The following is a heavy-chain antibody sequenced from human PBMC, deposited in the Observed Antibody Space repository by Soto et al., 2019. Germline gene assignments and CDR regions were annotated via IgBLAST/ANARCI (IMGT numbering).Heavy chain of an antibody. Sequence: PGGSLRLSCAASGFTFSNAWMSWVRQAPGKGLEWVGRIKSKTDGETTDYAAPVKGRFTISRDDSKNTLYLQMNSLKTEDTAVYYCTTETRAMITFGGVIVTDDAFDILGQGTMVTVSS. D-gene: IGHD3-16*02. CDR3: TTETRAMITFGGVIVTDDAFDI. CDR1: GFTFSNAW. CDR2: IKSKTDGETT. J-gene: IGHJ3*02. V-gene: IGHV3-15*01.